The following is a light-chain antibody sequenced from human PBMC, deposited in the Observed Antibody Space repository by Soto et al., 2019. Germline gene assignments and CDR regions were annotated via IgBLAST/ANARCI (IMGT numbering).Light chain of an antibody. Sequence: QSVLTQPASVPGSPGQSITISCTGTSSDVGGYNYVSWYQQHPGKAPKLMIYEVSNRPSGVSNRFSGSKSGNTASLTISGLQAEDEADYYCSSYTSSSTLLVVFGTGTKLTVL. CDR3: SSYTSSSTLLVV. CDR2: EVS. CDR1: SSDVGGYNY. V-gene: IGLV2-14*01. J-gene: IGLJ1*01.